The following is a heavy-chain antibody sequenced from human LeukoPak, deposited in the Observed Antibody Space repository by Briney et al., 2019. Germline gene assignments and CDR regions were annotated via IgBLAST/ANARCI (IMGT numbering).Heavy chain of an antibody. CDR3: ARGPDYGDRLDYFDY. J-gene: IGHJ4*02. Sequence: AGPLSLSCAASGFTFSGHWWGWIRQPPGKGLEWLANIKQNGSQYYVDSVKGRFIISRDNAKNSLDLQMNSLRAEDTAVYSCARGPDYGDRLDYFDYWGQGTLVTVSS. V-gene: IGHV3-7*01. CDR2: IKQNGSQ. CDR1: GFTFSGHW. D-gene: IGHD4-17*01.